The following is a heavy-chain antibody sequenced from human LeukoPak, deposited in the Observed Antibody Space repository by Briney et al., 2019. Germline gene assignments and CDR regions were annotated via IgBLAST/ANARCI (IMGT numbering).Heavy chain of an antibody. V-gene: IGHV3-64*01. Sequence: GGSLRLSCAASGFTFSSYAMHWVRQAPGKGLEYVSAISRNGGSTYYANSVKGRFTISRDNSKNTLYLQMGSLRAEDMAVYYCARDLGGYDYWGQGTLVTVSS. CDR1: GFTFSSYA. CDR3: ARDLGGYDY. J-gene: IGHJ4*02. D-gene: IGHD1-26*01. CDR2: ISRNGGST.